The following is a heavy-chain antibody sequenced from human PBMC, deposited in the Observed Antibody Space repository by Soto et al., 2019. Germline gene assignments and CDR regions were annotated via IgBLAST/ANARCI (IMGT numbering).Heavy chain of an antibody. J-gene: IGHJ6*03. Sequence: PGGSLRLSCAAPGFTFSSYSMNWVRQAPGKGLEWVSYISSSSSTIYYADSVKGRFTISRDNAKNSLYLQMNSLRAEDTAVYYCARDWRFGEFGYMAVWGKGTTVTVSS. D-gene: IGHD3-10*01. V-gene: IGHV3-48*01. CDR2: ISSSSSTI. CDR1: GFTFSSYS. CDR3: ARDWRFGEFGYMAV.